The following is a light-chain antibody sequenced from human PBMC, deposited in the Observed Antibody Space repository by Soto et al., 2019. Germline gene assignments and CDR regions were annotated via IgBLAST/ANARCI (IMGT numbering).Light chain of an antibody. CDR1: QNINSN. Sequence: EIAMTQSPATLSVSPGERATLSCRASQNINSNLAWYQQKRGQAPRLLLYGASTRATGIPARFSGSGSGTEFTVTISSLPSEDFAVYYCQQYNNWPLTFGGGTKVEIK. J-gene: IGKJ4*01. V-gene: IGKV3-15*01. CDR2: GAS. CDR3: QQYNNWPLT.